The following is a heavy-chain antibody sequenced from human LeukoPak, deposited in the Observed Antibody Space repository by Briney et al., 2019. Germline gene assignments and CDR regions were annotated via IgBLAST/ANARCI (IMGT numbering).Heavy chain of an antibody. CDR2: IKQDGSEK. CDR3: ERQPNYGDYVDFDY. CDR1: GFTFSSYW. V-gene: IGHV3-7*01. J-gene: IGHJ4*02. D-gene: IGHD4-17*01. Sequence: GGSLRLSCAASGFTFSSYWMSWVRQAPGKGLEWVANIKQDGSEKYYVDSVKGRFTISRDNAKNSLYLQMNSLRAEDTAVYYCERQPNYGDYVDFDYWGQGTLVTVSS.